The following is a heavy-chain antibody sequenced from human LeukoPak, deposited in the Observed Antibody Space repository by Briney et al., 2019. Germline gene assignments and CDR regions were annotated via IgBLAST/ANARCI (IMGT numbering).Heavy chain of an antibody. D-gene: IGHD4-11*01. J-gene: IGHJ6*03. CDR2: IIPIFGTA. Sequence: SVKVSCKASGGTFSSYAISWVRQAPGQGLEWMGGIIPIFGTANYAQKFQGRVTITADESTSTAYMELSSLRSEDTAVYYCGGIGYSKGYYYYMDVWGKGTTVTVSS. V-gene: IGHV1-69*13. CDR1: GGTFSSYA. CDR3: GGIGYSKGYYYYMDV.